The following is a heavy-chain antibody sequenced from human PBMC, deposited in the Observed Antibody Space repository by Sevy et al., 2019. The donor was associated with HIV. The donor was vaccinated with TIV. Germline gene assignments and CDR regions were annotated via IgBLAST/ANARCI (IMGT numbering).Heavy chain of an antibody. D-gene: IGHD3-22*01. J-gene: IGHJ4*02. CDR3: ARGPYYYDSSGYPLDY. V-gene: IGHV4-34*01. CDR2: INPSRHT. Sequence: SETLSLTCAVYGGSFSGYYWSWIRQPPGKGLEWIGEINPSRHTTYNPSLTSRVTISVDTSKNQFSLKLSSVTAADTAVYYCARGPYYYDSSGYPLDYWGQGTLVTVSS. CDR1: GGSFSGYY.